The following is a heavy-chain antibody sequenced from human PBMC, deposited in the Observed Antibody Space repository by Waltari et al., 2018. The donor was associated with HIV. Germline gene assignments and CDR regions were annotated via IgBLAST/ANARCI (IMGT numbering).Heavy chain of an antibody. Sequence: EVQLLESGGGLVRPGGSLRLSCAASGFTFTTYPMTWVRQAPGKGLEWVSAISGGGDSTYYADSVKGRFTISRDNSKNTLYLQMNSLRAEDTAVYFCAKLASGWYGYWGQGTLVTVSS. V-gene: IGHV3-23*01. J-gene: IGHJ4*02. CDR2: ISGGGDST. CDR1: GFTFTTYP. CDR3: AKLASGWYGY. D-gene: IGHD6-19*01.